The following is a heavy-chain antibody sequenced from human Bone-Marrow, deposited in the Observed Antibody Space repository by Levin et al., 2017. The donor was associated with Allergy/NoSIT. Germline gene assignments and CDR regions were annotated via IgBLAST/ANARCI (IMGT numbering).Heavy chain of an antibody. D-gene: IGHD3/OR15-3a*01. Sequence: LSLTCAASGFTLSTYGMHWVRQAPGRGLEWVAVMSYDGTKKYYADSVKGRFTISRDNSNNTLYLRMNSLRPEDTALYYWAKDRICGQFITYGMDVWGQGTTVTVSS. CDR1: GFTLSTYG. CDR3: AKDRICGQFITYGMDV. V-gene: IGHV3-30*18. CDR2: MSYDGTKK. J-gene: IGHJ6*02.